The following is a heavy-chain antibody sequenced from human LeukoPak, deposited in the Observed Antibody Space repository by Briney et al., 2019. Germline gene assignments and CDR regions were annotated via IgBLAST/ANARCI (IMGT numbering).Heavy chain of an antibody. J-gene: IGHJ4*02. CDR2: INHSGST. Sequence: SETLSLTCAVYGGSFSGYYWSWIRQPPGKGLEWIGEINHSGSTNYNPSLKSRVTISVDTSKNQFSLKLRSVTAADTAVYYCATYLLGGYCSGSSCRDYWGQGTLVIVSS. V-gene: IGHV4-34*01. D-gene: IGHD2-15*01. CDR1: GGSFSGYY. CDR3: ATYLLGGYCSGSSCRDY.